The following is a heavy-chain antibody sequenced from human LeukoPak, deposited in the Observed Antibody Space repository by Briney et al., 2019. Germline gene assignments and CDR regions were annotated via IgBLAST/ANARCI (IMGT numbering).Heavy chain of an antibody. CDR2: IYSSGST. CDR1: GGSISSYY. V-gene: IGHV4-4*07. CDR3: ARVAYDTGYVDFDV. J-gene: IGHJ3*01. D-gene: IGHD2-21*01. Sequence: SETLSLTCTVSGGSISSYYWNWIRQPAGKGLEWIGRIYSSGSTHYNPSLKSRVTMSVDTSKTQFSLKLSSVTAADTAVYYSARVAYDTGYVDFDVWGQGTIVTVSS.